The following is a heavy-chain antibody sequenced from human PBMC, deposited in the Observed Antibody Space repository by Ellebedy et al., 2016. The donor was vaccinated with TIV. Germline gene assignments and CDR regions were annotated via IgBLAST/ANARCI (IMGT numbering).Heavy chain of an antibody. Sequence: SLKISCAASGFTFDDYAMHWVRQAPGKGLEWVSGISWNSGSIGYADSVKGRFTISRDNAKNSLYLQMNSLRAEDTALHYCAKDRGIVGARDAFDIWGQGTMVTVSS. CDR3: AKDRGIVGARDAFDI. CDR1: GFTFDDYA. D-gene: IGHD1-26*01. CDR2: ISWNSGSI. V-gene: IGHV3-9*01. J-gene: IGHJ3*02.